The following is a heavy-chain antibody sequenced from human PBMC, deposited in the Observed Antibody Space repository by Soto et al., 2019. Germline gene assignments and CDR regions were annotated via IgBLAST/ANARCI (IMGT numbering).Heavy chain of an antibody. CDR2: INPSGGST. Sequence: ASVQVSFTGSVYTFTSYYMHWGRQAPGQGLEWMGIINPSGGSTSYAQKFQGRVTMTRDTSTSTVYMELSSLRSADTAVYYCARDTAVSGVPAATVYYYGMDVWGQGTTVTVSS. CDR1: VYTFTSYY. CDR3: ARDTAVSGVPAATVYYYGMDV. D-gene: IGHD2-2*01. V-gene: IGHV1-46*01. J-gene: IGHJ6*02.